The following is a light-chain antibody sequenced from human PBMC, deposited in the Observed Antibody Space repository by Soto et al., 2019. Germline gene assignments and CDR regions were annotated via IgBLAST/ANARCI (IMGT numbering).Light chain of an antibody. Sequence: DIQMTQSPSSLSASVGDRVTITCRASQSISNWLAWFQQKPGKAPKLLIQKASILESGVPSRFSGGGSGTEFTLTISSLQTDDFATYYCQQYSSSSVTFGQGTNLEI. CDR1: QSISNW. J-gene: IGKJ2*01. CDR2: KAS. V-gene: IGKV1-5*03. CDR3: QQYSSSSVT.